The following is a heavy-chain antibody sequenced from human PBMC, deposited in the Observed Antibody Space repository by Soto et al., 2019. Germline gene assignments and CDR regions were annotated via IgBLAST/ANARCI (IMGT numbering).Heavy chain of an antibody. CDR2: IIPIFGTA. D-gene: IGHD1-26*01. V-gene: IGHV1-69*06. J-gene: IGHJ4*02. CDR1: GGTFSTYS. CDR3: ASSSGNNYGVGTNYYFDY. Sequence: QVQLVQSGAEVKKPGSSVKVSCKTSGGTFSTYSIVWVRQAPGEGLEWMGGIIPIFGTANYAQKFQDIATITADKSTNTAFMEMSSMKSEDKAMYYCASSSGNNYGVGTNYYFDYWGQGTLVTVSS.